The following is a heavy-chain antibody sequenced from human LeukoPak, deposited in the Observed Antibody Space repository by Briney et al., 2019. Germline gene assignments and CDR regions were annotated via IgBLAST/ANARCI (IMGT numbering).Heavy chain of an antibody. J-gene: IGHJ4*02. CDR1: GFTFSSYG. V-gene: IGHV3-30*02. Sequence: PGGSLRLSCAASGFTFSSYGMHWVRQAPGKGLEWVAFIRYDGSNKYYADSVKGRFIISRDNSKNTLYLQMNSLRVEDTVVYYCARGGDYDFWSGPNTFDYWGQGTLVTVSS. CDR3: ARGGDYDFWSGPNTFDY. D-gene: IGHD3-3*01. CDR2: IRYDGSNK.